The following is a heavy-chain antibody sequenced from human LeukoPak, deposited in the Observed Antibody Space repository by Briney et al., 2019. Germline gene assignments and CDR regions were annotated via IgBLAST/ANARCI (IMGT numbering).Heavy chain of an antibody. CDR1: GFTYSSYP. J-gene: IGHJ4*02. D-gene: IGHD3-10*01. CDR2: LSDSGNTT. Sequence: PGGSLRLSCAASGFTYSSYPMNWVRQAPGRGLEWVSGLSDSGNTTYYADSVKGRFTISRDNSKNTLYLQMNSLRAEDTAVYYCAKALWFGDPPYTRFPYSYWGQGTLVTVSS. V-gene: IGHV3-23*01. CDR3: AKALWFGDPPYTRFPYSY.